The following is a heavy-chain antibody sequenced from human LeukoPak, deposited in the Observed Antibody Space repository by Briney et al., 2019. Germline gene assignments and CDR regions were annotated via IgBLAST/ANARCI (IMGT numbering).Heavy chain of an antibody. Sequence: GGSLRLSCTASGFTFNSYAMTCVRQASGKGLEWVSGIGGGGGATYYADSVNGRFTISRDDSTSALYLQMNSLRAEDTALYYCAKAVSYDYTNWGSAQFDYWGQGTLVTVSS. CDR1: GFTFNSYA. V-gene: IGHV3-23*01. D-gene: IGHD4-11*01. CDR2: IGGGGGAT. J-gene: IGHJ4*02. CDR3: AKAVSYDYTNWGSAQFDY.